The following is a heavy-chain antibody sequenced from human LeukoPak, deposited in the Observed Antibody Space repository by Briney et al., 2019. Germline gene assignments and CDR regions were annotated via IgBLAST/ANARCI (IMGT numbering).Heavy chain of an antibody. V-gene: IGHV1-46*01. CDR1: GYTFTSYH. CDR2: INPSGGST. D-gene: IGHD1-26*01. Sequence: ASVKVSCTASGYTFTSYHMHWVRQAPGQGLEWMGIINPSGGSTSYAQKFQGRVTMTRDTSTSTVYMELSSLRTKDTAVYYCARVIPLPELLGAFDIWGQGTMVTVSS. CDR3: ARVIPLPELLGAFDI. J-gene: IGHJ3*02.